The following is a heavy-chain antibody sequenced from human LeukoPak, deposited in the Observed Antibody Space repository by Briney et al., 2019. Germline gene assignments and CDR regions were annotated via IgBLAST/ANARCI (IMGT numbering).Heavy chain of an antibody. CDR3: ARDRTIAAAGTPDY. CDR1: GYTFTIYG. V-gene: IGHV1-18*01. CDR2: ISAYNGNA. Sequence: ASVKVSCXASGYTFTIYGINWVRQARGQGLEWMGWISAYNGNANYAQNLQGRVTMTTDTSTSTAYMELRSLRSDDTAMYYCARDRTIAAAGTPDYWGQGTLVTVSS. J-gene: IGHJ4*02. D-gene: IGHD6-13*01.